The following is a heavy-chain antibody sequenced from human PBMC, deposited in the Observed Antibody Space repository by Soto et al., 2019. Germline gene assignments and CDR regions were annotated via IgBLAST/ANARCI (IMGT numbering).Heavy chain of an antibody. CDR1: GGSFSGYY. CDR2: INHSGST. D-gene: IGHD3-10*01. V-gene: IGHV4-34*01. CDR3: ARGKYFLYYYYYMDV. Sequence: QVQLRQWGAGLLKPSETLSLTCAVYGGSFSGYYWSWIRQPPGKGLEWIGEINHSGSTNYNPSLKSRVTISVDTSKNQFSLKLSSVTAADTAVYYCARGKYFLYYYYYMDVWGKGTTVTVSS. J-gene: IGHJ6*03.